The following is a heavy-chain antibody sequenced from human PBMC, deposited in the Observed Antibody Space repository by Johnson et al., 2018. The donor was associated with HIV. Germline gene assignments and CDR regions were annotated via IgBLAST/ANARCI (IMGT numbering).Heavy chain of an antibody. CDR2: LWNDGNNE. V-gene: IGHV3-33*06. Sequence: QVQLVESGGGVVRPGGSLRLSCEVSSFTFSSYAIHWVRQAPGRGLEWVAVLWNDGNNEYYSDSVQGRFSISTDNSKNTLYLQMNNLRVEDMGVYYCAKGLYYYDSSYYDVPEIWGQGTTVAVSS. J-gene: IGHJ3*02. D-gene: IGHD3-22*01. CDR3: AKGLYYYDSSYYDVPEI. CDR1: SFTFSSYA.